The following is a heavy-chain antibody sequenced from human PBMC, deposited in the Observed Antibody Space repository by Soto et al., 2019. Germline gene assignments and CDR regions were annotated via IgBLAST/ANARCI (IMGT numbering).Heavy chain of an antibody. V-gene: IGHV3-9*01. J-gene: IGHJ3*02. D-gene: IGHD4-17*01. CDR3: AKDRLRRGAFVI. Sequence: EGQLVESGGGWEQPGRSLRLSCAASGFTFDDYAMHWVRQAPGKGLEWVSGVSWNSDYITYADSVKGRFTISRDNAKNSLYLQMNSLRTEDTALYYCAKDRLRRGAFVIWGQGTMVTVSS. CDR2: VSWNSDYI. CDR1: GFTFDDYA.